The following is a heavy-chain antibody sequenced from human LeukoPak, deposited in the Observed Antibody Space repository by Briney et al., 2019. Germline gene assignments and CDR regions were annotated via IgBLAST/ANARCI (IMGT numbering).Heavy chain of an antibody. Sequence: QSGGSLRLSGAASGFPFNMHYMAWVRQTSGQRLEWVAEISGSGTNTYYAGSVTGRLFISRDNSKNTLYLQMDSLTVEDTAVYYCAQGGLFWSGYYLSWGQGTLVTVSP. CDR1: GFPFNMHY. J-gene: IGHJ5*02. CDR2: ISGSGTNT. D-gene: IGHD3-3*01. CDR3: AQGGLFWSGYYLS. V-gene: IGHV3-23*01.